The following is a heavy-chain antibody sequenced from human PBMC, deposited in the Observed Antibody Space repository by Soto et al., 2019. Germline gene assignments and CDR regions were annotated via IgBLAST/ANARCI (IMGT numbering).Heavy chain of an antibody. J-gene: IGHJ3*02. D-gene: IGHD4-17*01. CDR3: AASVTTGGGFDI. Sequence: PGGSLRLSCGVSGFSVSAKYMIWGRQAPGKDLEWLSAMSDAGITSYADSVKGRFIISRDKTKNTVSLQMDSLKVDDTAVYYCAASVTTGGGFDIWGQGTMVTV. CDR1: GFSVSAKY. V-gene: IGHV3-53*01. CDR2: MSDAGIT.